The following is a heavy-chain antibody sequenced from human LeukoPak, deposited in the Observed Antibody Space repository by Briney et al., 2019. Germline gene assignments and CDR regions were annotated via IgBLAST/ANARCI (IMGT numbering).Heavy chain of an antibody. Sequence: GGSLRLSCAASGFTLSAYAMHWVRQAPDKGLEWVAVISYDGSSKYFTDSVKGRFSISRDNSKNTLYLQMNTLRPGDTAVYYCARGHYVGTTWFDPWGQGTLVTVSS. J-gene: IGHJ5*02. CDR1: GFTLSAYA. V-gene: IGHV3-30-3*01. D-gene: IGHD3-10*02. CDR2: ISYDGSSK. CDR3: ARGHYVGTTWFDP.